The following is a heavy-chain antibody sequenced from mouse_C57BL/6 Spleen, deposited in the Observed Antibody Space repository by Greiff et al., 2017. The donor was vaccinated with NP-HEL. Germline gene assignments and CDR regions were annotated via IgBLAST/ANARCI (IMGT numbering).Heavy chain of an antibody. CDR2: INPGSGGT. J-gene: IGHJ4*01. D-gene: IGHD2-4*01. CDR3: AREVDYDNYYAMDY. V-gene: IGHV1-54*01. CDR1: GYAFTNYL. Sequence: VQLQQSGAELVRPGTSVKVSCKASGYAFTNYLIEWVKQRPGQGLEWIGVINPGSGGTNYNEKFKGKATLTADKSSSTAYMQLSSLTSEDSAVYFCAREVDYDNYYAMDYWGQRTSVTVSS.